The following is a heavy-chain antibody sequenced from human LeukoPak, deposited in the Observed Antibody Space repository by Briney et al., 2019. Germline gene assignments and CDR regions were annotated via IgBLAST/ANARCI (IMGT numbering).Heavy chain of an antibody. Sequence: PSETLSLTCTVSGGSLSSGDYYWSWIRQPPGKGLEWIGYIYYSGSTYYNPSLKSRVTISVDTSKNQFSLKLSSVTAADTAVYYCARADGYNLYYFDYWGQGTLVTVSS. V-gene: IGHV4-30-4*01. CDR1: GGSLSSGDYY. CDR2: IYYSGST. J-gene: IGHJ4*02. CDR3: ARADGYNLYYFDY. D-gene: IGHD5-12*01.